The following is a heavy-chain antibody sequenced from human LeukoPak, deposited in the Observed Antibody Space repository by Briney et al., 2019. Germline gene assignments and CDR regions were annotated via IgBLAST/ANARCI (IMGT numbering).Heavy chain of an antibody. Sequence: SETLSLTCTVSGGSISSYYWSWIRQPAGKGLEWIGRIYTSGSTNYNPSLKSRVTMSVDTSKNQFSLKLRSLTAADTAVYYCARGDYYDILTGYEDWYFDLWGRGTLVTVSS. V-gene: IGHV4-4*07. J-gene: IGHJ2*01. CDR3: ARGDYYDILTGYEDWYFDL. CDR1: GGSISSYY. CDR2: IYTSGST. D-gene: IGHD3-9*01.